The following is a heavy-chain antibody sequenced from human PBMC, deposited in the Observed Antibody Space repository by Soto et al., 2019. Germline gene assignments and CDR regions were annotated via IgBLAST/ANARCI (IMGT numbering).Heavy chain of an antibody. CDR2: TYYRSKWYN. CDR1: GDSVSSSSVT. J-gene: IGHJ4*02. D-gene: IGHD3-22*01. CDR3: VILVGTSWLDY. V-gene: IGHV6-1*01. Sequence: PSQTLSLTCAISGDSVSSSSVTWNWIRQSPSRGLEWLGRTYYRSKWYNDYAESVKSRMTINPDTSKNQLSLQLNSVTPEDTAIYYFVILVGTSWLDYWCQGTLVTVSS.